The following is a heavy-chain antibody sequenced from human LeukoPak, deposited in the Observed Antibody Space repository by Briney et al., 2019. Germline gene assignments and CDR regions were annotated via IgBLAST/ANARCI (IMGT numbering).Heavy chain of an antibody. V-gene: IGHV1-46*01. CDR3: ARGVWFGDRAAPNYYMDV. CDR2: INPSGGST. CDR1: GYTFTSYY. Sequence: ASVKVSCKASGYTFTSYYMHWVRQAPGQGLEWMGIINPSGGSTSYAQKFQGRVTMTRDTSTSTVYMELNSLRSEDTAVYYCARGVWFGDRAAPNYYMDVWGKGTTVTISS. J-gene: IGHJ6*03. D-gene: IGHD3-10*01.